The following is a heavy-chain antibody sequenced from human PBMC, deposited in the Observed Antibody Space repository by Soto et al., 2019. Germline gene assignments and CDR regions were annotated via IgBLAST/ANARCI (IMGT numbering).Heavy chain of an antibody. J-gene: IGHJ6*02. D-gene: IGHD3-10*01. CDR2: IYHSGST. CDR1: GGSISSGGYC. Sequence: SETLSLPCAASGGSISSGGYCWRWLRQPPGKGLEWIGYIYHSGSTYYNPSLKSRVTISVDRSKNQFSLKLSSVTAADTAVYYCARAHYYGSGSNSDYYYYGMDVWGQGTTVTVSS. CDR3: ARAHYYGSGSNSDYYYYGMDV. V-gene: IGHV4-30-2*01.